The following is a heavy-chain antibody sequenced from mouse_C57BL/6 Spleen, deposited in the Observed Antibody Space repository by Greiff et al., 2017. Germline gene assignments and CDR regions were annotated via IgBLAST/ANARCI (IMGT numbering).Heavy chain of an antibody. V-gene: IGHV2-2*01. Sequence: VQLQQSGTGLVPPSQSLSITCPVSGFSFTSYGVHLVLPSPGKGLEWLGVIWSGGSTDYNAAFISRLSISKDNSKSQVFFKMNSLQADDTAIYYCARPQTAQATLAYWGQGTLVTVSA. J-gene: IGHJ3*01. CDR1: GFSFTSYG. D-gene: IGHD3-2*02. CDR3: ARPQTAQATLAY. CDR2: IWSGGST.